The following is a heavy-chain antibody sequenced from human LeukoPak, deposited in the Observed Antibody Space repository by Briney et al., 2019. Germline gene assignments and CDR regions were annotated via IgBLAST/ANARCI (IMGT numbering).Heavy chain of an antibody. D-gene: IGHD6-13*01. CDR1: GFTFSSYG. V-gene: IGHV3-30*18. Sequence: GRSLRLSCAASGFTFSSYGMHWVRQAPGKGLEWVAVISYDGSNKYYADSVKGRFTISRGNSKNTLYLQMNSLRAEDTAVYYCAKGATGGPEGFLIAAADYFDYWGQGTLVTVSS. CDR3: AKGATGGPEGFLIAAADYFDY. J-gene: IGHJ4*02. CDR2: ISYDGSNK.